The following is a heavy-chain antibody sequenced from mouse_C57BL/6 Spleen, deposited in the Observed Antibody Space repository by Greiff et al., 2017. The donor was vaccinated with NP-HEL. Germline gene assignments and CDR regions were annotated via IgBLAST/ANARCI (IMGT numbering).Heavy chain of an antibody. J-gene: IGHJ3*01. CDR3: ARQEVDSSFAY. D-gene: IGHD2-4*01. CDR1: GFTFSDYY. V-gene: IGHV5-12*01. CDR2: ISNGGGST. Sequence: DVQLVESGGGLVQPGGSLKLSCAASGFTFSDYYMYWVRQTPEKRLEWVAYISNGGGSTYYPDTVKGRFTISRDNAKNTLYLQMSRLKSEDTAMYYCARQEVDSSFAYWGQGTLVTVSA.